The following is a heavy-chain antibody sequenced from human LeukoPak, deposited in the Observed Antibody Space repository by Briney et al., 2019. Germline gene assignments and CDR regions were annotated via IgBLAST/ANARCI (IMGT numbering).Heavy chain of an antibody. J-gene: IGHJ5*02. CDR1: GGTFSSYT. CDR2: IIPILGIA. CDR3: AREKDSYGLESNWFDP. D-gene: IGHD5-18*01. V-gene: IGHV1-69*04. Sequence: SVKVSCKASGGTFSSYTISWVRQAPGQGLEWMGRIIPILGIANYAQNFQGRVTITADKSTSTAYMELSSLRSEDTAVYYCAREKDSYGLESNWFDPWGQGTLVTVSS.